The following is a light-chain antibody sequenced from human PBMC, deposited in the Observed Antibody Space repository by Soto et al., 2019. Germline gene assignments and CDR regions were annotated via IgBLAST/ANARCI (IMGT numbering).Light chain of an antibody. CDR1: QSLLHSDGKTY. CDR3: MQSIQLRT. Sequence: EIVLTQTPLSLSVTPGQPASISCKSSQSLLHSDGKTYLYWFLRRPGQPPQVLIYELSNRFPGVPDRFSGSGSGTDFTLKISRVEAEDVGVYYCMQSIQLRTFGQGTKVEIK. CDR2: ELS. J-gene: IGKJ1*01. V-gene: IGKV2D-29*01.